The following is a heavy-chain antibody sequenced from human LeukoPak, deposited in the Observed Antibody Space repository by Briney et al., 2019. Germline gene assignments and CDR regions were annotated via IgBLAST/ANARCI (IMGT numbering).Heavy chain of an antibody. Sequence: GGSLRLSCAASGFTFSSYWMAWVRQTPGKGLEWVANIKHDASEKYYVDSVKGRFTISRDNAQNSFYLQMNSLRAEDTAVYYCARDHNYAFDNWGQGTLVTVSS. CDR2: IKHDASEK. D-gene: IGHD1-1*01. V-gene: IGHV3-7*01. CDR1: GFTFSSYW. CDR3: ARDHNYAFDN. J-gene: IGHJ4*02.